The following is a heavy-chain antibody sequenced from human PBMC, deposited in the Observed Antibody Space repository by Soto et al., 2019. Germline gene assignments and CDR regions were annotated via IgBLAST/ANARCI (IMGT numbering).Heavy chain of an antibody. J-gene: IGHJ5*02. CDR3: ARERYYYGSGSPHNWFDP. Sequence: SETLSLTCAVSGGSISSGGYSWSWIRQPPGKGLEWIGYIYHSGSTYYNPSLKSRVTISVDRSKSQFSLKLSSVTAADTAVYYCARERYYYGSGSPHNWFDPWGQGTLVTVSS. D-gene: IGHD3-10*01. CDR1: GGSISSGGYS. CDR2: IYHSGST. V-gene: IGHV4-30-2*01.